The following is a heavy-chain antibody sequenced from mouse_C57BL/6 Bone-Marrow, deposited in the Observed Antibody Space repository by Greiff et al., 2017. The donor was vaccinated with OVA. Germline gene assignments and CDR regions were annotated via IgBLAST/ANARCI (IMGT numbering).Heavy chain of an antibody. CDR2: INPSSGYT. CDR1: GYTFTSYW. Sequence: QVQLQQSGAELAKPGASVKLSCKASGYTFTSYWMHWVKQRPGQGLEWIGYINPSSGYTKYNQKFKDKATLTVDKSSSTAYMQLSSLTYEDSAVYYCARRGISYAMDYWGQGTSVTVSS. CDR3: ARRGISYAMDY. V-gene: IGHV1-7*01. J-gene: IGHJ4*01.